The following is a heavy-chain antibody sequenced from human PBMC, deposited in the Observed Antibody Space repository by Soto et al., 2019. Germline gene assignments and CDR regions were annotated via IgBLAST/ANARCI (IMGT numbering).Heavy chain of an antibody. Sequence: QVQLVQSGAEVRKPGSSVKVSCKASGGTFSSYAISWVRQAPGQGLEWMGGIIPMFGTVKYAQKRQDRVTITADESTSTAYMELSSLRSEDTAMYYCASVGFPWGQGTLVTVSS. D-gene: IGHD1-26*01. J-gene: IGHJ5*02. V-gene: IGHV1-69*01. CDR2: IIPMFGTV. CDR1: GGTFSSYA. CDR3: ASVGFP.